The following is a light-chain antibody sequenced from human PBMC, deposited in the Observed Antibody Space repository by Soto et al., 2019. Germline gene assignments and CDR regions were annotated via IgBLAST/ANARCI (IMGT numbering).Light chain of an antibody. J-gene: IGKJ1*01. CDR2: GAS. CDR3: QQYNNWCT. V-gene: IGKV3-15*01. CDR1: QSVSSN. Sequence: IGMNQSPSTLSVSPEERTTLSCRASQSVSSNLAWYQQKPGQAPRLLIYGASTRATGIPARFSGSGSGTEFTLTISSLQSEDFAVYYCQQYNNWCTFGQGTKVDI.